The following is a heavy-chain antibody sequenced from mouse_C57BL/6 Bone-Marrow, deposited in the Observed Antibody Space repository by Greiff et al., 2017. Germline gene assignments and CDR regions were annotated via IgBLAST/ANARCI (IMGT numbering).Heavy chain of an antibody. V-gene: IGHV1-52*01. CDR1: GYTFTSYW. J-gene: IGHJ4*01. CDR2: IDPSDSET. D-gene: IGHD3-2*02. Sequence: QVQLQQPGAELVRPWSSVKLSCKASGYTFTSYWMHWVKQRPIQGLEWIGNIDPSDSETHYNQKFKDKATLTVDKSSSTAYMQLSSLTSEDSAVYYCAREERLYGLYAMDYWGQGTSVTVSS. CDR3: AREERLYGLYAMDY.